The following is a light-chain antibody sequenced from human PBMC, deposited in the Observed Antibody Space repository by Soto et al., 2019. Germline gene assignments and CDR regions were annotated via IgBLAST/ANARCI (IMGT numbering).Light chain of an antibody. V-gene: IGKV3-11*01. CDR3: QQRSDWLT. J-gene: IGKJ4*01. CDR1: QSVSNY. Sequence: EIVLTQSPATLSLSPGERATLSCRANQSVSNYLAWYQQKPGQASRLLIYDTSNRATGIPARFSGSGSGTDFTLTISSLEPEDFAVYYCQQRSDWLTFGGGTKVEIK. CDR2: DTS.